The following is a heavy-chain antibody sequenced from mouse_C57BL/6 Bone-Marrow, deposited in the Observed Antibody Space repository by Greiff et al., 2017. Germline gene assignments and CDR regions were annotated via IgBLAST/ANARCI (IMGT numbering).Heavy chain of an antibody. CDR3: AYYYGSSLGY. Sequence: QVQLQQPGAELVKPGASVKMSCKASGYTFTSYWITWVKQRPGQGLEWIGDIYPGSGSTNYNGKFKGKATLTADKSSSTAYTQLSSLTSEDSAVYFCAYYYGSSLGYWGQGTTLTVSS. D-gene: IGHD1-1*01. V-gene: IGHV1-55*01. CDR1: GYTFTSYW. J-gene: IGHJ2*01. CDR2: IYPGSGST.